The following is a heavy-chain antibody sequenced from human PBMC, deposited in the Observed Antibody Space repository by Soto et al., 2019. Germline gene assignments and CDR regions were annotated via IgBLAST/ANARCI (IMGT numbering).Heavy chain of an antibody. J-gene: IGHJ4*02. CDR3: ATGVLPPDY. CDR1: GFTFSNAW. CDR2: IKTKTAGGTI. D-gene: IGHD2-2*01. Sequence: GGSLRLSCAASGFTFSNAWMNWVRQAPGKGLEWVGLIKTKTAGGTIDYAAPVQGRFTXXXXXXKXTXYXXXNSLKTDDTAVYYCATGVLPPDYWGQITLVTVSS. V-gene: IGHV3-15*05.